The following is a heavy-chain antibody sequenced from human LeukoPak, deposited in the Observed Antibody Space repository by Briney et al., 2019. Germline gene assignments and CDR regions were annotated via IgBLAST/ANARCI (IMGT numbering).Heavy chain of an antibody. D-gene: IGHD2-2*01. Sequence: PSETLSLTCTVSGGSISSHYWSWIRQPPGKGLEWIGYIYYSGSTNYNPSLKSRVTISVDTSKNQFSLKLSSVTAADTAVYYCARRYCSSTSCYSTGVGYYYMDVWGKGTTVTVSS. V-gene: IGHV4-59*11. CDR3: ARRYCSSTSCYSTGVGYYYMDV. J-gene: IGHJ6*03. CDR2: IYYSGST. CDR1: GGSISSHY.